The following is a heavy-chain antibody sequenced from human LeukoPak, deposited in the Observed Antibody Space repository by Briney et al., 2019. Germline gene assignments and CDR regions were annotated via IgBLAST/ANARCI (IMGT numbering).Heavy chain of an antibody. D-gene: IGHD2-15*01. CDR1: GFTFSSYA. J-gene: IGHJ6*03. CDR3: ARDIDPRWYYYMDV. Sequence: GGSLRLSCAASGFTFSSYAMNWVRQAPGKGLEWVSVISGSGSSTYYADSVKGRFTFSRDNSKNTLILQMNSLRAGDTAKYYCARDIDPRWYYYMDVWGKGTTVTVSS. CDR2: ISGSGSST. V-gene: IGHV3-23*01.